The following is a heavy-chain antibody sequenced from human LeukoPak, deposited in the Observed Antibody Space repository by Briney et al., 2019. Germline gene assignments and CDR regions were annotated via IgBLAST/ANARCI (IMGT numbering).Heavy chain of an antibody. CDR1: GFTFSSYG. J-gene: IGHJ1*01. Sequence: PGGSLRLSCAASGFTFSSYGMHWVRQAPGKGLEWVAFIRYDGSNKYYADSVKGRFTISRDNSKNTLYLQMNNLRAEDTAVYYCAKANYYGSGSYYNAWGQGTLVTVSS. CDR2: IRYDGSNK. V-gene: IGHV3-30*02. D-gene: IGHD3-10*01. CDR3: AKANYYGSGSYYNA.